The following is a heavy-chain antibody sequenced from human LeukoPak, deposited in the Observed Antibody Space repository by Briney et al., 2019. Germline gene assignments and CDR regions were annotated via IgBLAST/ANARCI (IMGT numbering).Heavy chain of an antibody. CDR3: ARDRGYSYLIDY. CDR1: GFTFSSYA. V-gene: IGHV3-30*02. D-gene: IGHD5-18*01. CDR2: IRYDGSNE. Sequence: GGSLRLSCAASGFTFSSYAMHWVRQAPGKGLEWVSFIRYDGSNEYYADSVRGRFTISRDNSKNTLYLQMNSLRAEDTAVYYCARDRGYSYLIDYWGQGTLVTVSS. J-gene: IGHJ4*02.